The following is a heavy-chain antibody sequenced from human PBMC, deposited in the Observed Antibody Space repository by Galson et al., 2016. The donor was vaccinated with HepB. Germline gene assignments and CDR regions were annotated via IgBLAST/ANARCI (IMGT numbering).Heavy chain of an antibody. Sequence: QSGAEVKKPGESLKISCQGSGYIFNDYWIGWVRQMPGKGLEWMGRIHPRDSHTSYSPSFRGHVTFSIEKSLNTAFLQWTNLEASDSGTYFCARGIVGDGIDYWGQGTLVTGSP. CDR2: IHPRDSHT. CDR3: ARGIVGDGIDY. D-gene: IGHD3-16*01. V-gene: IGHV5-10-1*01. CDR1: GYIFNDYW. J-gene: IGHJ4*02.